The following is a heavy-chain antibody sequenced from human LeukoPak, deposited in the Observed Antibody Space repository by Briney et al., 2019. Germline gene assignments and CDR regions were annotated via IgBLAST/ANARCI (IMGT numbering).Heavy chain of an antibody. CDR3: ARVECSSTSCYHHLDY. V-gene: IGHV1-18*01. Sequence: ASVNVSCKSSGYTFTSYGISWVRPAPGQGLEWMGWIGAYNGNTNYAQKLQGRVTMTTDTSTSTAYMELRSLRSDDTAVYYCARVECSSTSCYHHLDYWGQGTLVTVSS. CDR2: IGAYNGNT. D-gene: IGHD2-2*01. J-gene: IGHJ4*02. CDR1: GYTFTSYG.